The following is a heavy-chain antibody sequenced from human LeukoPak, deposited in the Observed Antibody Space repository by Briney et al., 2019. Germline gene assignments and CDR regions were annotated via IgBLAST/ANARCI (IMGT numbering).Heavy chain of an antibody. CDR3: AALLRWLPPNVFDY. CDR2: ISGSGGST. D-gene: IGHD5-24*01. CDR1: RFTFNNYA. J-gene: IGHJ4*02. Sequence: GGSLRLSCAASRFTFNNYAMSWVRQAPGKGLEWVSAISGSGGSTYYADSVKGRFTISRDNSKNTLYLQMNSLRAEDTAVYYCAALLRWLPPNVFDYWGQGTLVTVSS. V-gene: IGHV3-23*01.